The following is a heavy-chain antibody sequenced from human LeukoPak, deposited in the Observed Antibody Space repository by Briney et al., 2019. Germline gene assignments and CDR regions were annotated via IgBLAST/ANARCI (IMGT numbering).Heavy chain of an antibody. Sequence: RSGGSLRLSCEASGFTLRGYGVHWVRQAPGKGLEWVGRIKSKIDGGTTDYAAPVKGRFTISRDDSKNTLYLQMNSLKTEDTAVYYCTRDQTPYYWGQGTLVTVSS. V-gene: IGHV3-15*01. CDR2: IKSKIDGGTT. J-gene: IGHJ4*02. CDR3: TRDQTPYY. CDR1: GFTLRGYG.